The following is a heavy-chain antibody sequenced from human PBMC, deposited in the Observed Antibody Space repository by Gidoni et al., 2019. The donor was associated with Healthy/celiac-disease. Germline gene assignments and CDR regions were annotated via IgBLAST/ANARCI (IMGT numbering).Heavy chain of an antibody. CDR3: AREGHVTYYYDSSGSEGFDY. CDR2: ISSSGSTI. V-gene: IGHV3-11*01. D-gene: IGHD3-22*01. CDR1: GFTFSDYY. Sequence: QVQLVESGGGLVKPGGSLRLSCAASGFTFSDYYMSWIRQAPGKGLEWVSYISSSGSTIYYADSVKGRFTISRDNAKNSLYLQMNSLRAEDTAVYYCAREGHVTYYYDSSGSEGFDYWGQGTLVTVSS. J-gene: IGHJ4*02.